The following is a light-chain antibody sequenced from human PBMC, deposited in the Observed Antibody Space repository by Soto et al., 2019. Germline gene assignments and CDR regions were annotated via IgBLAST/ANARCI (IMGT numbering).Light chain of an antibody. CDR3: QYYGGSSFT. J-gene: IGKJ4*01. CDR2: PAS. Sequence: EGMLSKSLCTVSVSPGERGTLYCRASQSVSTDYLAWYQQQPGHTPRLLIYPASTRTIGVPQRFSASGSGTEFSLTISRLEPEDFGVYYCQYYGGSSFTFGGGTKVDI. CDR1: QSVSTDY. V-gene: IGKV3-20*01.